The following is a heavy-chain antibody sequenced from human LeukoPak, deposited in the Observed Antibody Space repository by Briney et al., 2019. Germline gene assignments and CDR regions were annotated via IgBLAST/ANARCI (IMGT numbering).Heavy chain of an antibody. Sequence: GGSLRLSCAASGFTFSSYVMSWVRQAPGKGLEWVAVTAGSEDSTHYADSVRGRFIISTDNSKNRLYLQMNSLRAEDTAEYYCTTDLMTGFSSGWYFAYWGQGTLVTVSA. CDR2: TAGSEDST. CDR3: TTDLMTGFSSGWYFAY. J-gene: IGHJ4*02. CDR1: GFTFSSYV. D-gene: IGHD6-19*01. V-gene: IGHV3-23*01.